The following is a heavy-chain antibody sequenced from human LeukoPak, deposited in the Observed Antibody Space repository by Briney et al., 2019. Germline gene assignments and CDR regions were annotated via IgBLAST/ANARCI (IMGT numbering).Heavy chain of an antibody. CDR3: AKAREEGYYYDSSGYYPDY. D-gene: IGHD3-22*01. Sequence: GGSLRLSCAASGFTFGSYAMSWVRQAPGKGLEWVSAISGSGGSTYYADSVKGRFTISRDNSKNTLYLQMNSLRAEDTAVYYCAKAREEGYYYDSSGYYPDYWGQGTLVTVSS. CDR2: ISGSGGST. J-gene: IGHJ4*02. CDR1: GFTFGSYA. V-gene: IGHV3-23*01.